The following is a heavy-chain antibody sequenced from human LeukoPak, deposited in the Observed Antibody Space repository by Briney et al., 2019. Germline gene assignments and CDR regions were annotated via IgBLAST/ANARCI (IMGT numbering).Heavy chain of an antibody. CDR3: ARHRPATPFDY. CDR2: IYYTGST. CDR1: GSSITSVSHY. V-gene: IGHV4-39*01. Sequence: PSETLSLTCTISGSSITSVSHYWGWIRQPPGKGLEWIGDIYYTGSTYYNPSLKSRVTISVDTSKNQFSLKLSSVTAADTAVYYCARHRPATPFDYWGQGTLVTVSS. J-gene: IGHJ4*02.